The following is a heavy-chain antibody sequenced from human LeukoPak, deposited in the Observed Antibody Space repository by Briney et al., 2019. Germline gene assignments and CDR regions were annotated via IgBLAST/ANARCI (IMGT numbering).Heavy chain of an antibody. CDR3: AKDHSAYYYDGSGPYYFDY. Sequence: GGSLRLSCAASGFTFSSYAMSWVRQAPGNRLEWVSAISGSGGSTYYADSVKGRFTISRDNSKNTLYLQMNSLRAEDTAVYYRAKDHSAYYYDGSGPYYFDYWGQGTLVTVSS. D-gene: IGHD3-22*01. V-gene: IGHV3-23*01. CDR1: GFTFSSYA. CDR2: ISGSGGST. J-gene: IGHJ4*02.